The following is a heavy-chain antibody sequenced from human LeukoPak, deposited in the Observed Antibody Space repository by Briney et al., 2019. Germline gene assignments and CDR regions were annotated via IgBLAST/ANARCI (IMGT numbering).Heavy chain of an antibody. CDR2: ISYDGSNK. V-gene: IGHV3-30-3*01. Sequence: PGGCLRLSCAASGFTFSSYAMHWVRQAPGKGLEWVAVISYDGSNKYYADSVKGRFTISRDNSKNTLYLQMNSLRAEDTAVYYCASAPWELRFDYWGQGTLVTVSS. CDR3: ASAPWELRFDY. J-gene: IGHJ4*02. D-gene: IGHD1-26*01. CDR1: GFTFSSYA.